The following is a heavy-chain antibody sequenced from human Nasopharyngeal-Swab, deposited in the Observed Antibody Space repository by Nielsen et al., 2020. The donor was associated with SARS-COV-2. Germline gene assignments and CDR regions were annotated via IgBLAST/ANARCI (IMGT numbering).Heavy chain of an antibody. V-gene: IGHV3-23*01. CDR2: VTGSGYGT. CDR3: ARKDVFAYGVDASDI. CDR1: GFTFSSYA. J-gene: IGHJ3*02. D-gene: IGHD3-10*01. Sequence: GGSLRLSCAASGFTFSSYAMTWVRQAPGKGLEWVSVVTGSGYGTDYADSVKGRFTISRDNAKNTLYLQMNSLRAEDTAVYYCARKDVFAYGVDASDIWGQGTMVTVSS.